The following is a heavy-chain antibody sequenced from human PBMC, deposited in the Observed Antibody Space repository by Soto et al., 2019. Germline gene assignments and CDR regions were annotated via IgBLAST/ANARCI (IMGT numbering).Heavy chain of an antibody. D-gene: IGHD3-3*01. V-gene: IGHV3-74*01. CDR2: INSDGSST. CDR1: GFTFSSYW. Sequence: GGSLRLSCAASGFTFSSYWMHWVRQAPGKGLVWVSRINSDGSSTSYADSVKGRFTISRDNAKNTLYLQMNSLRAEDTAVYYCARDLWYYDFWSGYGDAFDIWGQGTMVTVSS. J-gene: IGHJ3*02. CDR3: ARDLWYYDFWSGYGDAFDI.